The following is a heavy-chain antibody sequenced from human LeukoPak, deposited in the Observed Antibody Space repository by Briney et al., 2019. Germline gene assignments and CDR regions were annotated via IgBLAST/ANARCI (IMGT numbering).Heavy chain of an antibody. CDR3: ARGSRIAARPDYFDY. D-gene: IGHD6-6*01. J-gene: IGHJ4*02. CDR2: IYTSGST. Sequence: SETLSLTCTVSGGSISSYYWSWIRQPAGKGLEWIGRIYTSGSTNYNPSLKSRVTMSVDTSKNQFSLKLSSGTAADTAVYYCARGSRIAARPDYFDYWGQGTLVTVSS. CDR1: GGSISSYY. V-gene: IGHV4-4*07.